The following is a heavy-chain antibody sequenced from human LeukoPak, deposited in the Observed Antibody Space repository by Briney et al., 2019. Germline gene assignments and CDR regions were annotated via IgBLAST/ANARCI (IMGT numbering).Heavy chain of an antibody. CDR1: GGSFSGYY. V-gene: IGHV4-30-4*01. Sequence: SETLSLTCAVYGGSFSGYYWSWIRQPPGKGLEWIGYIYYSGSTYYNPSLKSRVTISVDTSKNQFSLKLSSVTAADTAVYYCARRGTVAAVDYGMDVWGQGTTVTVSS. CDR2: IYYSGST. CDR3: ARRGTVAAVDYGMDV. J-gene: IGHJ6*02. D-gene: IGHD6-13*01.